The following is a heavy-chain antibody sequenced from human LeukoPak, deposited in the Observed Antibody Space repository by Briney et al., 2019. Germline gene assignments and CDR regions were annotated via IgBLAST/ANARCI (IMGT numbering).Heavy chain of an antibody. J-gene: IGHJ4*01. CDR2: IGPTGTDR. D-gene: IGHD1-14*01. Sequence: KAGGSLRLSCAASGFTFSSCGFNWVRQAPGKGLEWVSFIGPTGTDRYYADSVRGRFTISRDNAKNSMYLQMDSLRDEDTAVYYCATVTIGRHYDCSGQGTLLTASS. CDR3: ATVTIGRHYDC. CDR1: GFTFSSCG. V-gene: IGHV3-21*01.